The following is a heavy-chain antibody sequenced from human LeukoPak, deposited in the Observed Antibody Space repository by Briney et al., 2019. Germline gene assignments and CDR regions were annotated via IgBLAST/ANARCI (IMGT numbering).Heavy chain of an antibody. V-gene: IGHV3-74*01. CDR3: ARTLIYAFDI. CDR1: GITFSSYW. Sequence: GGSLRLSCAASGITFSSYWMHWVRQVPGKSLVWVPRINSDGSNTSYADSVTGRFTISRDNDKNTLYLQMNSLRAEDTAVYYCARTLIYAFDIWGQGTMVTV. CDR2: INSDGSNT. J-gene: IGHJ3*02.